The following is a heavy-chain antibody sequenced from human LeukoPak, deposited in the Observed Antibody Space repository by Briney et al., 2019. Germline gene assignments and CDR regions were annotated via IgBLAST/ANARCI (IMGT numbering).Heavy chain of an antibody. V-gene: IGHV3-23*01. CDR1: GLSFSFYA. CDR3: AKDFVRYNIQFDY. CDR2: ISGGGAGT. Sequence: GRSLRLSCAASGLSFSFYAMSWVRQAPGKGLEWVSSISGGGAGTYYADSVRGRFTISRDNSKNTLYLQMNSLRAEDTALYYCAKDFVRYNIQFDYWGQGALVTVSS. J-gene: IGHJ4*02. D-gene: IGHD1-1*01.